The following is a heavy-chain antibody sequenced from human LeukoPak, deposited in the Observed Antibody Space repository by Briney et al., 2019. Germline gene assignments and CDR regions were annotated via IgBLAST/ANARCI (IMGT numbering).Heavy chain of an antibody. CDR1: GYTFTGYY. CDR3: ARTGYLDAFDI. J-gene: IGHJ3*02. Sequence: ASVMVSCKASGYTFTGYYMHWVRQAPGQGLEWMGWINPNSGGTNYAQKFQGWVTMTRDTSISTAYMELSRLRPDDTAVYYCARTGYLDAFDIWGQGTMVTVSS. CDR2: INPNSGGT. D-gene: IGHD6-13*01. V-gene: IGHV1-2*04.